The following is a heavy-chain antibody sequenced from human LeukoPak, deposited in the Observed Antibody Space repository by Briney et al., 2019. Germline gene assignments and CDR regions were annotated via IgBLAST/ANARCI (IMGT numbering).Heavy chain of an antibody. CDR1: GYSFTAYY. J-gene: IGHJ4*02. Sequence: ASVKVSCKASGYSFTAYYMHWVRQAPGQGLEWMGWINPNSGGTNYAQKFQGRVTMTRDTSISTAYMELSRLRSDDTAVYYCARDRSPAPGRSYGRGHFDYWGQGTLVTVSS. V-gene: IGHV1-2*02. CDR3: ARDRSPAPGRSYGRGHFDY. D-gene: IGHD5-18*01. CDR2: INPNSGGT.